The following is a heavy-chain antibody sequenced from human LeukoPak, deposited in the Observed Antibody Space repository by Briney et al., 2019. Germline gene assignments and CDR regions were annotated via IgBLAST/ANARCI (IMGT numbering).Heavy chain of an antibody. J-gene: IGHJ6*03. CDR1: GGTFSSYA. D-gene: IGHD6-13*01. CDR3: ARGSSWYFYDYYYMDA. CDR2: IIPIFGTA. Sequence: SVKVSCKASGGTFSSYAISWVRQAPGQGLEWMGGIIPIFGTANYAQKFQGRVTITADESTSTAYMELSSLRSEDTAVYYCARGSSWYFYDYYYMDAWGKGTTVTVSS. V-gene: IGHV1-69*13.